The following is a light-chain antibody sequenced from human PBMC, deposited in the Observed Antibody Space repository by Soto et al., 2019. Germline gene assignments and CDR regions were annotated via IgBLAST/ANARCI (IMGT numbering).Light chain of an antibody. CDR3: QQYNRYFKS. V-gene: IGKV1-5*03. CDR2: RAS. J-gene: IGKJ1*01. CDR1: ENINMW. Sequence: IQMTQSPSTLSASAGDRVTITFRASENINMWLAWYQQKPGQAPRLLIQRASRVERGVPSRFSGSGSDTVFTLTISSLQPDDFATYYCQQYNRYFKSFGQGTKVDIK.